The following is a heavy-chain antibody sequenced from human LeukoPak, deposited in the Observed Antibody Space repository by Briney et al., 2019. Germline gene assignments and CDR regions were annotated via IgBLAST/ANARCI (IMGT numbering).Heavy chain of an antibody. CDR2: IWYDGSKK. J-gene: IGHJ4*02. D-gene: IGHD5-24*01. CDR1: GFTFSSYG. CDR3: ARDRDGYNYPAPLDY. V-gene: IGHV3-33*01. Sequence: GESLRLSWAVAGFTFSSYGMHWVRQAPGKGLEWVAVIWYDGSKKYYADSVKGRFTIPRDNSKNTLYLQMNSLRAEDTAVYYCARDRDGYNYPAPLDYWGQGTLVTVSS.